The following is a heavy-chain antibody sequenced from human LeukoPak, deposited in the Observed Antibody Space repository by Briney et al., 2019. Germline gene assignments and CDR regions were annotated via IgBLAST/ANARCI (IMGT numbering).Heavy chain of an antibody. V-gene: IGHV3-21*01. CDR3: ARTTVAGVFDY. D-gene: IGHD6-19*01. J-gene: IGHJ4*02. Sequence: GGSLRLSCAASGFTFSSYSMNWVRQAPGKGLEWVSSISSSSSHIYYADSVKGRFTISRDNAKNSLYLQMNSLRAEDTAVYYCARTTVAGVFDYWGQGTLVTVSS. CDR1: GFTFSSYS. CDR2: ISSSSSHI.